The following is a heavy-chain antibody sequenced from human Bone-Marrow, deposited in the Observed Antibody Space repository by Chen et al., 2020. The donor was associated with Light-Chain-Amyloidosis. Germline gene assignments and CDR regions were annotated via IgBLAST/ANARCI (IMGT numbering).Heavy chain of an antibody. CDR3: ARARGADY. CDR2: ISTSSSI. D-gene: IGHD3-16*01. V-gene: IGHV3-48*02. CDR1: GFTFSSYS. J-gene: IGHJ4*02. Sequence: EVQLVESWGGLVQPGGSLRLSCAASGFTFSSYSMSWVRLAPEKGLEWVSYISTSSSINYADSVKGRFTISRDNAKNSLYLQMNSLRDEDTAVYYCARARGADYWGQGTLVTVSS.